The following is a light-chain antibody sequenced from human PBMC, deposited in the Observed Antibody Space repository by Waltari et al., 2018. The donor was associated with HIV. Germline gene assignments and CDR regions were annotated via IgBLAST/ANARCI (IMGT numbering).Light chain of an antibody. CDR1: ELGDKY. J-gene: IGLJ2*01. V-gene: IGLV3-1*01. CDR3: QAWGTSTSGV. Sequence: YEVTQPPSVAVSPGQTASITCSGYELGDKYTCWYQQRPGQSPLLIIYQDNKRPSGIPERFSASNSGHTATLTISGTLPMDEADYDCQAWGTSTSGVFGRGTKLTVL. CDR2: QDN.